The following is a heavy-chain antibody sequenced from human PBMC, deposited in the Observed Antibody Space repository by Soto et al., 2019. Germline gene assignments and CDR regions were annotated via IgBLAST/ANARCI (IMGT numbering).Heavy chain of an antibody. CDR2: ISCDGGTP. V-gene: IGHV3-43*01. Sequence: PGGSLRLSCAASGFTFDDYTMHWVRQVPGKGLEWLSLISCDGGTPSYAASVKGRFTISRDNDGKSLYLLMTGLRSEDTAFYYCAKDFGSGGYYFDAWGQGTLVTVSS. CDR3: AKDFGSGGYYFDA. CDR1: GFTFDDYT. J-gene: IGHJ4*02. D-gene: IGHD2-15*01.